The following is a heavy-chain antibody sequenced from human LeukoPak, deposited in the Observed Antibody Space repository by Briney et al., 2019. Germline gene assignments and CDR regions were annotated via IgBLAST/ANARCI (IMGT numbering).Heavy chain of an antibody. D-gene: IGHD1-26*01. V-gene: IGHV3-30*02. CDR1: GFTFSTYG. Sequence: PGGSLRLSCAASGFTFSTYGMHWVRQAPGKGLEWVTFIRYDGSTKYYADSVKGRFTISRDNSKNTLFLQMNSLRAEDTAVYYCAKGHPTTNYYFNMDVWGKGTTVTVSS. J-gene: IGHJ6*03. CDR2: IRYDGSTK. CDR3: AKGHPTTNYYFNMDV.